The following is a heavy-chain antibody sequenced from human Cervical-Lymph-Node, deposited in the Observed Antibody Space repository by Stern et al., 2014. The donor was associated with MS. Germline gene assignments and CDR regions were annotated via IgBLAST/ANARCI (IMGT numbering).Heavy chain of an antibody. CDR1: EFTFSDHG. J-gene: IGHJ3*02. Sequence: QVQLVESGGGVVQPGRSLRLSCVASEFTFSDHGMHWVRQAPGKGLEWVAIISYHGSEKHYADSVKGRFAISRDNSKDTLYLQMNSLRAEDTAVYYCAKGRDSSGYDALDIWGQGTMVTVSS. CDR3: AKGRDSSGYDALDI. CDR2: ISYHGSEK. D-gene: IGHD3-22*01. V-gene: IGHV3-30*18.